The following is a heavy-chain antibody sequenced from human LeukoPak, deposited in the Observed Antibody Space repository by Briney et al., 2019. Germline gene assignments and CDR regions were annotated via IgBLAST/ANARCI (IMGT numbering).Heavy chain of an antibody. CDR1: GFTFSSYW. CDR2: IKQDGSAK. Sequence: PGGSLRLSCAASGFTFSSYWMTWVRQAPGKGLEWVGNIKQDGSAKYDVDSVRGRFTISRDNAKNSVYLQMNNLRAEDTAVYYYARGPTRDAFDIWGQGTMVTVSS. D-gene: IGHD1-26*01. V-gene: IGHV3-7*01. J-gene: IGHJ3*02. CDR3: ARGPTRDAFDI.